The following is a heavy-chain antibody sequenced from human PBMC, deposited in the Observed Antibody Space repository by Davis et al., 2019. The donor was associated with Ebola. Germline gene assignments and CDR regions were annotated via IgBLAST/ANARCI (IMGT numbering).Heavy chain of an antibody. J-gene: IGHJ1*01. Sequence: SETLSLTCTVSGGSISSGTYYWSWIRQPAGKGLEWIGRIYTSGSTNYNPSLKSRVTISVDTSKNQFSLKLSSVTAADTAVYYCARESSEYFHHWGQGTLVTVSS. CDR1: GGSISSGTYY. CDR3: ARESSEYFHH. CDR2: IYTSGST. V-gene: IGHV4-61*02.